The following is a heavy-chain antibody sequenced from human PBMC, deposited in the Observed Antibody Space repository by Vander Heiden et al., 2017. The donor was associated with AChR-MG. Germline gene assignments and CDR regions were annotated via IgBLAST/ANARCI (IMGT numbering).Heavy chain of an antibody. CDR3: ARNYPRRRVRGDWFDP. J-gene: IGHJ5*02. D-gene: IGHD3-10*01. CDR2: IYYSGST. V-gene: IGHV4-39*01. Sequence: QLQLQESGPGLVKPSETLSLTCTVSGGSISSSSYYWGWIRQPPGKGLEWMGSIYYSGSTYYNPSLKSRVTISVDTSKNQFSLKLSSVTAADTAVYYCARNYPRRRVRGDWFDPWGQGTLVTVSS. CDR1: GGSISSSSYY.